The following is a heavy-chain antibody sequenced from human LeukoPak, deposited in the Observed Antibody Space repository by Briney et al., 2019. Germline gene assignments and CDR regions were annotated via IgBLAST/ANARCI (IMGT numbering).Heavy chain of an antibody. V-gene: IGHV3-48*01. CDR1: GFTVSSNE. Sequence: GGSLRLSCAASGFTVSSNEMSWVRQAPGKGLEWVSYISSSSSTIYYADSVKGRFTISRDNAKNSLYLQMNSLRAEDTAVYYCAKGAGPPWFDPWGQGTLVTVSS. J-gene: IGHJ5*02. CDR3: AKGAGPPWFDP. D-gene: IGHD6-19*01. CDR2: ISSSSSTI.